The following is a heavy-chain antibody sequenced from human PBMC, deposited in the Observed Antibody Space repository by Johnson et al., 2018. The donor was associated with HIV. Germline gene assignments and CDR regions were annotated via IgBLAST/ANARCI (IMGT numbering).Heavy chain of an antibody. V-gene: IGHV3-66*01. CDR3: ARDLGNWDSPRSAFDI. Sequence: VQLVESGGGLVQPGGSLRLSCAASGFTVSSNYMSWVRQAPGKGLEWVSVIYSGGSTYYADSVKGSFTISRANSKNTLYRQMNSLRVEDTAVYYCARDLGNWDSPRSAFDIWGQGTMVTVSS. J-gene: IGHJ3*02. D-gene: IGHD1/OR15-1a*01. CDR2: IYSGGST. CDR1: GFTVSSNY.